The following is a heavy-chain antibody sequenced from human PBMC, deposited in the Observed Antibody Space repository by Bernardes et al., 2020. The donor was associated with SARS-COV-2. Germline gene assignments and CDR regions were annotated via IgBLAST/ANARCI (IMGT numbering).Heavy chain of an antibody. CDR2: IYSRWPT. V-gene: IGHV4-31*03. Sequence: SATLTLTCTVSGGSISSGGSYWSWVRQHTGKGLEWIAYIYSRWPTSYNPSLESRLIISIDTSKNQLSLKLTSVTAADTAVYYCARGDHWSYAMDVWGRGTAVTVSS. J-gene: IGHJ6*02. CDR3: ARGDHWSYAMDV. CDR1: GGSISSGGSY.